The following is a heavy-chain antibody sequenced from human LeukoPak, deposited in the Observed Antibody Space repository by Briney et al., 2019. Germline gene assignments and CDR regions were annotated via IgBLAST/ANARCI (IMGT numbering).Heavy chain of an antibody. Sequence: GGSLRLSCAASGFTFSSYSMNWVRQAPGKGLEWVSFISSSSTTIDDAGSVKGRFTVSRDNAKNSLYLQMNSLRDEDTAVYYCATNPYGGHYFDYWGQGTLVTVSS. CDR2: ISSSSTTI. V-gene: IGHV3-48*02. CDR3: ATNPYGGHYFDY. J-gene: IGHJ4*02. CDR1: GFTFSSYS. D-gene: IGHD4-23*01.